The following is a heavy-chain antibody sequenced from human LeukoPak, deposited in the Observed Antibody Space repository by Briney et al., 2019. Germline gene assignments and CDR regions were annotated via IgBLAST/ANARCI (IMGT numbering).Heavy chain of an antibody. CDR3: ARDQVGIFDY. D-gene: IGHD1-26*01. V-gene: IGHV3-21*01. CDR1: GFTFSSYR. Sequence: PGGSLRLSCAASGFTFSSYRMNWVRQAPGKGLEWVSSISSSSSYIYYADSVKGRFTISRDNAKNSLYLQMNSLRAEDTAVYYCARDQVGIFDYWGQGTLVTVSS. CDR2: ISSSSSYI. J-gene: IGHJ4*02.